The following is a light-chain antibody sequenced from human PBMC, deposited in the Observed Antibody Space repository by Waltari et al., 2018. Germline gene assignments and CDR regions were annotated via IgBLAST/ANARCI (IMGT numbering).Light chain of an antibody. V-gene: IGKV3-20*01. CDR2: GAS. CDR1: QSVSSNF. Sequence: EIVLTQSPGTLSLSPGERATLSCRASQSVSSNFLAWYQKKPGQAPRLLIYGASSRATGIPDRVSGSGSGTDFTLTISRLEPEDFAVYYCQQYGSSPLTFGGGTK. CDR3: QQYGSSPLT. J-gene: IGKJ4*01.